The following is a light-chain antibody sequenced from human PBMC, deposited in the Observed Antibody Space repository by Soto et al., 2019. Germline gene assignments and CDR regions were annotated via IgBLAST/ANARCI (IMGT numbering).Light chain of an antibody. CDR2: LAS. Sequence: DIVMTQSPDSLAVSLGERATINCKSSQSVLYSSDNKNFLAWYQQKPGQPPKMLIYLASTRGPGVPDRFSGSGSGTDFTLIISSLQAEDVAVYYCQQYYSTPRTFGQGTRVELK. CDR1: QSVLYSSDNKNF. CDR3: QQYYSTPRT. V-gene: IGKV4-1*01. J-gene: IGKJ1*01.